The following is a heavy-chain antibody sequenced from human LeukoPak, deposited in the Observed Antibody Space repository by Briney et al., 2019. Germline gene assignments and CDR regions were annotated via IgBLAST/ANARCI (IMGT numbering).Heavy chain of an antibody. CDR2: IYYSGST. J-gene: IGHJ3*02. Sequence: ASETLSLTCTVSGGSISSGGYYWSWIRQHPGKGLEWIGYIYYSGSTYYNPSLKSRVTISVDTSKNQFSLKLSSVTAADTAVYYCARHGRDPAYPSDAFDIWGQGTMVTVSS. D-gene: IGHD2-21*02. CDR3: ARHGRDPAYPSDAFDI. V-gene: IGHV4-31*03. CDR1: GGSISSGGYY.